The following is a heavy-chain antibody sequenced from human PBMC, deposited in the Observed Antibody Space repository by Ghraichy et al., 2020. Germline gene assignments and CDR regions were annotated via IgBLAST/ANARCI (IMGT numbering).Heavy chain of an antibody. CDR1: GFNFDNYG. Sequence: GGSLRLSCAASGFNFDNYGMHWVRQAPGKGLEWVAFIRFEGSTKYYADSVKGRFTISRDNSKNTLYLQMNSLRADDTAVYYCANLKYSSSSGSNDYYYMDVWCKGTTVTVSS. CDR2: IRFEGSTK. J-gene: IGHJ6*03. D-gene: IGHD6-6*01. V-gene: IGHV3-30*02. CDR3: ANLKYSSSSGSNDYYYMDV.